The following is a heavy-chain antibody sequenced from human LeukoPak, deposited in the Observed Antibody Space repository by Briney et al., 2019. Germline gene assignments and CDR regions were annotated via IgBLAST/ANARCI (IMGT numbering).Heavy chain of an antibody. J-gene: IGHJ4*02. CDR1: GFTFSSYA. Sequence: PGGSLRLSCAASGFTFSSYAMSWVRQAPGKGLEWVSAISGNGGSTYYADSVKGRFTISRDNSKNTLYLQMDSLRAEDTAVYYCAKGSAVTPGYFDYWGQGTLVTVSS. CDR3: AKGSAVTPGYFDY. CDR2: ISGNGGST. V-gene: IGHV3-23*01. D-gene: IGHD6-19*01.